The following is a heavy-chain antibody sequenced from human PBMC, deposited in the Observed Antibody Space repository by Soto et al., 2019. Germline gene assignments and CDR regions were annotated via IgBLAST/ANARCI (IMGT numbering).Heavy chain of an antibody. J-gene: IGHJ4*02. D-gene: IGHD5-18*01. CDR3: ARELVGYSYGYGYFDY. CDR1: GFTVSSNY. V-gene: IGHV3-53*01. CDR2: IYSGGST. Sequence: GGSLRLSCAASGFTVSSNYMSWVRQAPGKGLEWASVIYSGGSTYYADSVKGRFTISRDNSKNTLYLQMNSLRAEDTAVYYCARELVGYSYGYGYFDYWGQGTLVTVSS.